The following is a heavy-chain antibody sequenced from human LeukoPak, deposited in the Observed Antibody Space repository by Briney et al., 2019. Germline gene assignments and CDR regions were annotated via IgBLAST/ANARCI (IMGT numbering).Heavy chain of an antibody. J-gene: IGHJ4*02. CDR2: IYTSGST. V-gene: IGHV4-61*02. CDR3: ARAPGTRFLATIPARYYYFDY. D-gene: IGHD5-24*01. CDR1: GGSISSGSYY. Sequence: SETLSLTCTVSGGSISSGSYYWSWVRQPAGKGLEWIGRIYTSGSTNYNPSLKSRVTISVDTSKNQFSLKLSSVTAADTAVYYCARAPGTRFLATIPARYYYFDYWGQGTLVTVSS.